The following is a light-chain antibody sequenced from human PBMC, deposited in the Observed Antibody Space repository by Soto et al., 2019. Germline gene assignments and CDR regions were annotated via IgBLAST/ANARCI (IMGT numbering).Light chain of an antibody. CDR2: DAS. CDR3: HQRSNWPSPTWT. Sequence: EIVLTQSPATLSLSPGERATLSCRASQSVSSYLAWYQQKPGQAPRLLIYDASNRATGIPARFSGSGSGTDFTLTISSLEPEDFAVYYCHQRSNWPSPTWTCGQGTKVEIK. J-gene: IGKJ1*01. V-gene: IGKV3-11*01. CDR1: QSVSSY.